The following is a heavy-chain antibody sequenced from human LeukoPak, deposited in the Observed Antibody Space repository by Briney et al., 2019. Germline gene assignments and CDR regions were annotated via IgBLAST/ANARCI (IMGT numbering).Heavy chain of an antibody. J-gene: IGHJ5*02. V-gene: IGHV1-2*02. CDR1: GYTSTGYY. Sequence: ASVKVSCKASGYTSTGYYMHWVRQAPGQGLEWMGWINPNSGGTNYAQKFQGRVTMTRDTSISTAYMELSRLRSDDTAVYYCARDHGGGDPGWFDPWGQGTLVTVSS. CDR2: INPNSGGT. D-gene: IGHD2-21*02. CDR3: ARDHGGGDPGWFDP.